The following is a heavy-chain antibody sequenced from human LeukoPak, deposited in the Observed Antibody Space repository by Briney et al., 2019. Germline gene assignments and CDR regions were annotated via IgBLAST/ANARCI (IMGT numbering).Heavy chain of an antibody. CDR2: ISYSANT. D-gene: IGHD6-13*01. CDR1: GGSISSYY. V-gene: IGHV4-59*08. CDR3: ARQGGYIAPLAL. J-gene: IGHJ4*02. Sequence: SETLSLTCTVSGGSISSYYWSWIRQPPGKGLEWIGYISYSANTNYNPSLKSRVTISVDTSKNQFSLKLSSVTAADTAVYYCARQGGYIAPLALWGQGTLVTVSA.